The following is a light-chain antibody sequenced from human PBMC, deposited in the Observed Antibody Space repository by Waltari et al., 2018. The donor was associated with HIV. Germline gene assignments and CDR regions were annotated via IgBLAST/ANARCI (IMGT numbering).Light chain of an antibody. V-gene: IGKV1-9*01. CDR3: QQQTSYPLT. Sequence: DIVLTQSPPVLSAPVGDRITITCRASQGIRNYLAWYQRKQGRAPKLLIYCASTLADGVPSRFGGSGSGTEFTLTITRLQPEDFATYYCQQQTSYPLTFGPGTRVDVK. J-gene: IGKJ3*01. CDR2: CAS. CDR1: QGIRNY.